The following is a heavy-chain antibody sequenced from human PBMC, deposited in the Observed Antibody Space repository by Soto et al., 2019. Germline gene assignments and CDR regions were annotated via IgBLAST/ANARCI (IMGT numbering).Heavy chain of an antibody. CDR1: GFTFSSYA. CDR2: VSGSSGSK. Sequence: EVQLLESGGGLVQPGGSLRLSCAASGFTFSSYAMSWVRQAPGKGLEWVSSVSGSSGSKSYADSVKGRFTISRDNSKSTVYLQMNSLRAEDTAVYFWAKDWCSGTTCYCLESWGQGTLVTVSS. CDR3: AKDWCSGTTCYCLES. D-gene: IGHD1-7*01. V-gene: IGHV3-23*01. J-gene: IGHJ4*02.